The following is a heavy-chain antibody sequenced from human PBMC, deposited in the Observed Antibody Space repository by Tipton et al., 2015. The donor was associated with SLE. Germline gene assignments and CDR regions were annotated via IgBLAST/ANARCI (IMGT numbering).Heavy chain of an antibody. CDR3: AKRGPDYSSSYAIHFQD. CDR1: GFTFSSYA. V-gene: IGHV3-30-3*01. J-gene: IGHJ1*01. CDR2: ISYDGSNK. D-gene: IGHD6-6*01. Sequence: RSLRLSCAASGFTFSSYAMHWVRQAPGKGLEWVAVISYDGSNKYYADSVGGRFTISRDNSKNTVSVQMSSLRAEDTAVYYCAKRGPDYSSSYAIHFQDWGQGTLVTVSS.